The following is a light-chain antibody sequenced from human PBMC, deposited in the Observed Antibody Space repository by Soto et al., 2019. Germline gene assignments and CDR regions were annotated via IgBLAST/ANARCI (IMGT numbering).Light chain of an antibody. J-gene: IGLJ3*02. Sequence: QSVLTQPPSASGAPGQWVTISCSGGSSNIAINTVNWYLQLPGTAPKLLIYNNNQRPSGVSDRFSGSKSGTSASLAITGLQSEDEGDYYCAAWDDSVNGWVFGGGTKVTVL. CDR2: NNN. V-gene: IGLV1-44*01. CDR3: AAWDDSVNGWV. CDR1: SSNIAINT.